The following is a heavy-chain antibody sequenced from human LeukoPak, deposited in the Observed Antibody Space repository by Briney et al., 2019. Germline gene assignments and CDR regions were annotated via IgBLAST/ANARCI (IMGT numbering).Heavy chain of an antibody. D-gene: IGHD6-19*01. CDR2: ISTNGGST. CDR1: GFTFSIYA. Sequence: PGGSLRLSCPASGFTFSIYAMHWVRQAPGKWLEYVPVISTNGGSTYYADSVKGRFTISRDNSKNTLYLQMSSLRADDTAVYYCVKSRSGLVREKVFDYWGQGTLVTVSS. CDR3: VKSRSGLVREKVFDY. J-gene: IGHJ4*02. V-gene: IGHV3-64D*09.